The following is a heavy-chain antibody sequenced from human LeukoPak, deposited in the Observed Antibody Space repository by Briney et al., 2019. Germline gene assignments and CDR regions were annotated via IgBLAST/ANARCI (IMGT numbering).Heavy chain of an antibody. CDR1: GFTFSSYA. CDR2: INSAGDT. V-gene: IGHV3-13*04. CDR3: ARASGWGMDV. D-gene: IGHD3-10*01. J-gene: IGHJ6*02. Sequence: GGSLRLSCAASGFTFSSYAMHWVRQATGKGLEWVSAINSAGDTYYPGSVKGRFSISRENAKNSLYLQLNSLRAGDTAVYFCARASGWGMDVRGQGTTVIVSS.